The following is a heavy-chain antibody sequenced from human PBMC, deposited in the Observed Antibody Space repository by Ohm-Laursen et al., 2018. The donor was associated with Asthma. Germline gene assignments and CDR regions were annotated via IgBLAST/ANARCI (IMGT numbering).Heavy chain of an antibody. Sequence: ASVKVSCNASGGTFTTYTISWVRQAPGQGLEWLGGIIPILGTANYAQNFQGRVTITAAESTSTAYLEMSSLRSEDTAVYYCARGWYSSGAWGLFDYWGQGTLVTVSS. CDR3: ARGWYSSGAWGLFDY. V-gene: IGHV1-69*13. D-gene: IGHD6-19*01. J-gene: IGHJ4*02. CDR2: IIPILGTA. CDR1: GGTFTTYT.